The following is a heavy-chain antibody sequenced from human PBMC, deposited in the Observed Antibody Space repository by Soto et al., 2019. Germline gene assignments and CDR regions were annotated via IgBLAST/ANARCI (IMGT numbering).Heavy chain of an antibody. D-gene: IGHD2-15*01. Sequence: EVQPVESGGGLVKPGGSLRLSCAASGFTFSNAWMSWVRQAPGKGLEWVGRIKSKTDGGTTDYAAPVKGRFTISRDDSKNTLYLQMNSLKTEDTAVYYCTRGVVVVVAATKYYFDYWGQGTLVTVSS. CDR2: IKSKTDGGTT. CDR3: TRGVVVVVAATKYYFDY. J-gene: IGHJ4*02. CDR1: GFTFSNAW. V-gene: IGHV3-15*01.